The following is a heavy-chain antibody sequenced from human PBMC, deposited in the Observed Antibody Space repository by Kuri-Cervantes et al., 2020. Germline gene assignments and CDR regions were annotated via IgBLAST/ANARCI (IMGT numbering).Heavy chain of an antibody. V-gene: IGHV3-30-3*01. D-gene: IGHD3-3*01. CDR1: GFTFSSYA. Sequence: GESLKISCAASGFTFSSYAMHWVRQAPGKGLEWVAVISCDGSNKYYADSVKGRFTISRDNAKNSLYLQMNSLRAEDTAVYYCAREVGEQVQFLEWLYLNTYYMDVWGKGTTVTVSS. CDR2: ISCDGSNK. J-gene: IGHJ6*03. CDR3: AREVGEQVQFLEWLYLNTYYMDV.